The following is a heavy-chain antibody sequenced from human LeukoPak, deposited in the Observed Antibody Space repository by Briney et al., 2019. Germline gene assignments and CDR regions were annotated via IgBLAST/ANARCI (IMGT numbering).Heavy chain of an antibody. CDR1: GGSFSGYY. J-gene: IGHJ5*02. CDR2: INHSGST. V-gene: IGHV4-34*01. D-gene: IGHD6-13*01. CDR3: ARHGYGSSGNWFDP. Sequence: PSETLSLTCAVYGGSFSGYYWTWVRQPPGKGLEWIGEINHSGSTNYNPSLKSRLTISVDTSKNHFSLILSSVTAADTAVYYCARHGYGSSGNWFDPWGQGTLVTVSS.